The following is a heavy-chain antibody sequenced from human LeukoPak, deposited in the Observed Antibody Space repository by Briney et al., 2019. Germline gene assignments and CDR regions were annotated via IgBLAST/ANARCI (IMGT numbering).Heavy chain of an antibody. CDR2: INHSGST. CDR1: GGSFSGYY. D-gene: IGHD1-1*01. V-gene: IGHV4-34*01. Sequence: PSETLSLTCAVYGGSFSGYYWSWIRQPPGKGLEWIGEINHSGSTNYNPSLKSRVTISVDTSKNQFSLKLSSVTAADTAVYYCARHHPRTTNGLDIWGQGILVTVSS. J-gene: IGHJ3*02. CDR3: ARHHPRTTNGLDI.